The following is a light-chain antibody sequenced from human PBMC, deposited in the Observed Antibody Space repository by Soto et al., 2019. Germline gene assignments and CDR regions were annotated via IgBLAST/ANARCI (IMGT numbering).Light chain of an antibody. J-gene: IGLJ3*02. V-gene: IGLV2-18*02. Sequence: QSALTQPPSVSGSPGQSVTISCTGASSDVSYYNRVSWYQQPPGTAPKLMIYEVSNRPSGVPDRFSGSKSGNTASLTISGLQAEDEADYYCSSYTSSSTWVFGGGTKLTVL. CDR2: EVS. CDR3: SSYTSSSTWV. CDR1: SSDVSYYNR.